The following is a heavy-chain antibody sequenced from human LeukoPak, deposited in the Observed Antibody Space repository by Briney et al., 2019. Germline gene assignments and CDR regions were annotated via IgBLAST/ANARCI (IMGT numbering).Heavy chain of an antibody. CDR3: ARTGDYGSGSFRWRHFDY. CDR1: GFTFSNYA. CDR2: ISYDGNNK. Sequence: PGGSLRLSCAASGFTFSNYAMHWVRQAPGKGLESLAVISYDGNNKDHADSVKGRFTISRDNSKNTLYLQMNSLRTEDTAVYYCARTGDYGSGSFRWRHFDYWGQGTLVTVSS. D-gene: IGHD3-10*01. J-gene: IGHJ4*02. V-gene: IGHV3-30-3*01.